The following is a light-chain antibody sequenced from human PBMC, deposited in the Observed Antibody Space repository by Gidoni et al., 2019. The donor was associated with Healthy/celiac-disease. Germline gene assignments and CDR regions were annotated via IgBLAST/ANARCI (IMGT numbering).Light chain of an antibody. V-gene: IGLV1-40*01. CDR2: GNS. CDR1: SSNIGAGYD. CDR3: QSYDSSLFWV. Sequence: QSVLTQPPSVSGAPGQGVTISCTGSSSNIGAGYDVHWYQQHPGTAPKLLIYGNSKRPSGVPDRFSGSKSGTSASLAITGLQAEDEADYYCQSYDSSLFWVFGGGTKLTVL. J-gene: IGLJ3*02.